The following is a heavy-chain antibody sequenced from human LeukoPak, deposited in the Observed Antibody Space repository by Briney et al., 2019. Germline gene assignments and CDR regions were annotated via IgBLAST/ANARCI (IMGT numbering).Heavy chain of an antibody. J-gene: IGHJ3*02. V-gene: IGHV4-30-2*01. Sequence: NPSETLSLTCTVSGGSISSGGYYWSWIRQPPGKGLEWIGYIYHSGSTYYNPSLKSRVTISVDRSKNQFSLKLSSVTAADTAVYYCARDDGCSSTSCPYDAFDIWGQGTMVTVSS. CDR1: GGSISSGGYY. CDR2: IYHSGST. D-gene: IGHD2-2*01. CDR3: ARDDGCSSTSCPYDAFDI.